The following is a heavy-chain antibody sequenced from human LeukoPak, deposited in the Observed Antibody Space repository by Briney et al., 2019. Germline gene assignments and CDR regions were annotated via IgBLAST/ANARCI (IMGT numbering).Heavy chain of an antibody. D-gene: IGHD2-15*01. J-gene: IGHJ6*02. CDR1: GFTFSSYG. CDR3: ARDGSSYYYYGMDV. V-gene: IGHV3-30*03. Sequence: GGSLRLSCAASGFTFSSYGMHWVRQAPGKGLEWVAVISYDGSNKYYADSVKGRFTISRDNSKNTLYLQMNSLRAEDTAVYYCARDGSSYYYYGMDVWGQGTTVTVSS. CDR2: ISYDGSNK.